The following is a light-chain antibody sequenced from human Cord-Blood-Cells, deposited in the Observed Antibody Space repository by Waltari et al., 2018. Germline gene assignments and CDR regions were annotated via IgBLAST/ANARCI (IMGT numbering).Light chain of an antibody. V-gene: IGLV2-23*01. CDR1: SSDVRSYNL. CDR3: CSYAGSSTSVV. Sequence: QAALTQPASVSGSPGQAIPISCTGTSSDVRSYNLVSWYQRHPGKAPKPMIYEGSKRPSGVSNRFSGSKSGNTASLTISGLQAEDEADYYCCSYAGSSTSVVFGGGTKLTVL. J-gene: IGLJ2*01. CDR2: EGS.